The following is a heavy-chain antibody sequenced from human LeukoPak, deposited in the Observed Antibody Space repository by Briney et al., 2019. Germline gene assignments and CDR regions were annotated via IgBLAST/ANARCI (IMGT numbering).Heavy chain of an antibody. CDR2: IYHGGST. D-gene: IGHD5-18*01. Sequence: SETLSLTCAVSGYSISSGYYWGWIRQPPGKGLEWIGSIYHGGSTYYNPSLKSRVTISVVTSKNQFSLKLSSVTAADTAVYYCARVDTAMVIDYWGEGTLVTVSS. J-gene: IGHJ4*02. CDR3: ARVDTAMVIDY. CDR1: GYSISSGYY. V-gene: IGHV4-38-2*01.